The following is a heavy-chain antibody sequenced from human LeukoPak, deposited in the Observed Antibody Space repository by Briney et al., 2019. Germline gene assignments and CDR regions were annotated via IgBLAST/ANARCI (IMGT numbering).Heavy chain of an antibody. Sequence: SVKVSCKASGGTFSSYAISWVRQAPGQGLEWMGRIIPIFGIANYAQKFQGRVTITADKYTSTAYMELSSLRSEDTAVYYCARRDYGGSNDYWGQGTLVTVSS. CDR3: ARRDYGGSNDY. V-gene: IGHV1-69*04. CDR1: GGTFSSYA. CDR2: IIPIFGIA. J-gene: IGHJ4*02. D-gene: IGHD4-23*01.